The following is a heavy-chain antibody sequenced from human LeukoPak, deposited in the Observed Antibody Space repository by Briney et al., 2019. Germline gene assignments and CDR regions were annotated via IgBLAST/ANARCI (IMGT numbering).Heavy chain of an antibody. CDR3: ARDDYDSEAFDI. D-gene: IGHD3-22*01. CDR1: GGSISSTSYY. CDR2: IYYIGTT. J-gene: IGHJ3*02. Sequence: SETLSLTCNVSGGSISSTSYYWGWIRQPPGKGLEWLGNIYYIGTTYYNPSLKSRVTISVDTSNNQFSLRLSSVTAADTAVYYCARDDYDSEAFDIWGQGTMVTVSS. V-gene: IGHV4-39*07.